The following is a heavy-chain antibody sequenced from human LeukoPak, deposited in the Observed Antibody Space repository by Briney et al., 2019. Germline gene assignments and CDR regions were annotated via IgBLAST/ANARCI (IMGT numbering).Heavy chain of an antibody. CDR3: ARSQFDY. V-gene: IGHV3-74*01. J-gene: IGHJ4*02. CDR2: ISGDGTTT. Sequence: GGSLRLSCAAPGFAFSIYWMLWVRQAPAKGLVWVSRISGDGTTTTYADSVKGRFTISRDNAKNILYLQMNSLRAEDTAIYYCARSQFDYWGQGILVTVSS. CDR1: GFAFSIYW.